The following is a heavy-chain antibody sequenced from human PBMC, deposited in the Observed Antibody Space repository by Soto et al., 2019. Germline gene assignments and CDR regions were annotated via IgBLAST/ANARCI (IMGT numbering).Heavy chain of an antibody. CDR2: IYYSGST. Sequence: QVQLQESGPGLVKPSETLSLTCTVSGGSISSYYWSWIRQPPGKGLEWIGYIYYSGSTNYNPSLKSRVTISVDTSKNQFSLKLSSVTAADTAVYYCARTRLRFLEWLPYFAYWGQGTLVTVSS. J-gene: IGHJ4*02. CDR1: GGSISSYY. CDR3: ARTRLRFLEWLPYFAY. D-gene: IGHD3-3*01. V-gene: IGHV4-59*08.